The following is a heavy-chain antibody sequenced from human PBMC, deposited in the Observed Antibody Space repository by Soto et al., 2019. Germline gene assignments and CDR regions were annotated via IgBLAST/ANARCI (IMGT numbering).Heavy chain of an antibody. J-gene: IGHJ6*02. CDR1: GGSFSGYY. V-gene: IGHV4-34*01. CDR3: AREVAARHYYYGMDV. CDR2: INHSGST. D-gene: IGHD6-6*01. Sequence: SETLSLTCAVYGGSFSGYYWSWIRQPPGKGLEWIGEINHSGSTNYNPSLKSRVTISVDTSKNQFSLKLSSVTAADTAVYYCAREVAARHYYYGMDVWGQGTTVTVSS.